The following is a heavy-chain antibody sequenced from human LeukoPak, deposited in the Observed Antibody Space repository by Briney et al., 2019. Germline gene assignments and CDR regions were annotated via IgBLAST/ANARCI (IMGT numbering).Heavy chain of an antibody. Sequence: PGRSLRLSCAASGFTFSSYAMHWVRQAPGKGLEWVAVISYDGSNKYYADSVKGRFTISRDNSKNTLYLQMNSLRAEDTAVYYCARDIGGYHGLVYWGQGTLVTVSS. CDR2: ISYDGSNK. CDR3: ARDIGGYHGLVY. D-gene: IGHD2-15*01. CDR1: GFTFSSYA. J-gene: IGHJ4*02. V-gene: IGHV3-30-3*01.